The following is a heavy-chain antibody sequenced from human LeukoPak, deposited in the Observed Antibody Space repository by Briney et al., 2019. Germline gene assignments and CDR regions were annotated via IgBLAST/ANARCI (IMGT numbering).Heavy chain of an antibody. CDR3: ARGIHYYYGMDV. J-gene: IGHJ6*02. V-gene: IGHV4-61*01. CDR2: IYYSGST. Sequence: PSETLSLTCTVSGGSVSSGSYYWSWIRQPPGKGLEWIGYIYYSGSTNYNPSLKSRVTISVDTSKNQFSPKLSSVTAADTAVYYCARGIHYYYGMDVWGQGTTVTVSS. D-gene: IGHD6-13*01. CDR1: GGSVSSGSYY.